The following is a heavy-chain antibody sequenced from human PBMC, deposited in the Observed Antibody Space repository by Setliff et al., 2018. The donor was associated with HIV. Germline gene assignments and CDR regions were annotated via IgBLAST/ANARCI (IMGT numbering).Heavy chain of an antibody. Sequence: GASVKVSCKASGYTFTDYYMHWVQQAPGKGLEWMGRVDPEDGETIYAEKFQDRLTITADASTDTTYMELSSLRSEDTAVYYCVIVPLYENVYDNIWGSYRPLDYWGQGTLVTVSS. CDR1: GYTFTDYY. D-gene: IGHD3-16*02. J-gene: IGHJ4*02. V-gene: IGHV1-69-2*01. CDR3: VIVPLYENVYDNIWGSYRPLDY. CDR2: VDPEDGET.